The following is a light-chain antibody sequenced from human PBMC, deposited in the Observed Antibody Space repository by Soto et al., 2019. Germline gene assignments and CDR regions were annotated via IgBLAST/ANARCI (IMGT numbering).Light chain of an antibody. V-gene: IGKV3-20*01. CDR2: GAS. CDR1: QSVSSSF. CDR3: QLYGSSSIT. J-gene: IGKJ5*01. Sequence: DIGLAHAPGTFAVSSGNRTTLSCRTSQSVSSSFLARYQHKPGQAPRLLIFGASNRADGITDRFSGSRSGTEFTITIDRMEPKDFAVYYCQLYGSSSITFGQGTRMEIK.